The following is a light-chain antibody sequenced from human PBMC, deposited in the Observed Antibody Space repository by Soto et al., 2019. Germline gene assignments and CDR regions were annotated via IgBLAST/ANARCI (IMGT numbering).Light chain of an antibody. CDR1: QSVSYI. J-gene: IGKJ4*01. V-gene: IGKV3-15*01. CDR3: QQYKNWPPLT. Sequence: IVMTQSPATLSVPPEERATLSCRASQSVSYILAWYHQKRVQGPRLLIHGAFTCATGIPARFSGSGSGTAFIPPISSLQPEDFAVYYCQQYKNWPPLTFGGGTKVEIK. CDR2: GAF.